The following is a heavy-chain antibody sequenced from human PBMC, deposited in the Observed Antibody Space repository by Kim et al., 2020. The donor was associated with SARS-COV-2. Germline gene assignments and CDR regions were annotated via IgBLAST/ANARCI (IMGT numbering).Heavy chain of an antibody. CDR1: GFTFSSYA. V-gene: IGHV3-33*06. Sequence: GGSLRLSCAASGFTFSSYAMHWVRQAPGKGLEWVAVIWYDGSNKYYADSVKGRFTISRDNSKNTLYLQMNSLRAEDTAVYYCAKDRAVGATMVGYFDYWGQGTLVTVSS. J-gene: IGHJ4*02. CDR2: IWYDGSNK. D-gene: IGHD1-26*01. CDR3: AKDRAVGATMVGYFDY.